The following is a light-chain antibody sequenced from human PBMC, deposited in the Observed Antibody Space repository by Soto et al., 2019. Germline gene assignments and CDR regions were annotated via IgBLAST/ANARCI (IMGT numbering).Light chain of an antibody. CDR2: GAS. V-gene: IGKV3-20*01. CDR1: QSLSSNY. Sequence: ENVLTQSPGTLSLSPGEGATLSCRASQSLSSNYLAWYQQKPGQPPRLLIYGASSRATGVPDRFSGSGSGTDFTLTISKLEPEDFAVYYCQQYSSSPLTFGGGTKVDIK. CDR3: QQYSSSPLT. J-gene: IGKJ4*01.